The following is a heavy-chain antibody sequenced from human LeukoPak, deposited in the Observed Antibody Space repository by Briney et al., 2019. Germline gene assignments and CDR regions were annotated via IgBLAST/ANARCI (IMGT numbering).Heavy chain of an antibody. J-gene: IGHJ4*02. Sequence: SETLSLTCAVYGGSFSGYYWSWIRQPPGKGLEWIGEINHSGSTNYNPSLKSRVTISVDTSKNQFSLKLNSVTAADTAMYYCQSRFLEWLLDYWGQGTLVTVSS. CDR3: QSRFLEWLLDY. CDR1: GGSFSGYY. V-gene: IGHV4-34*01. D-gene: IGHD3-3*01. CDR2: INHSGST.